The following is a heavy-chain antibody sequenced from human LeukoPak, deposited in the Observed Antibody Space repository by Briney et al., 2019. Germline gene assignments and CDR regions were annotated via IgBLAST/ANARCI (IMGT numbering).Heavy chain of an antibody. CDR2: ISAYNGNT. CDR1: GYTFTSYG. J-gene: IGHJ4*02. Sequence: ASVKVSCKASGYTFTSYGISWVRQAPGQGLEWMGWISAYNGNTNYAQKLQGRVTMTTDTSTSTAYMELRSLRSDDTAVYYCARDHKNYGDYVCGYWGQGTLVTVSS. D-gene: IGHD4-17*01. V-gene: IGHV1-18*01. CDR3: ARDHKNYGDYVCGY.